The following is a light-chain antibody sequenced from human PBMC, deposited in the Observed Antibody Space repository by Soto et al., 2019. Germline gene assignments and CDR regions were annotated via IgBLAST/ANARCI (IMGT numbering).Light chain of an antibody. CDR3: QQRSNWPPLT. V-gene: IGKV3D-20*02. J-gene: IGKJ4*01. CDR2: GAS. Sequence: EIVLTQSPGTLSLSPGDRATLSCRASQTVTNNYLAWYQQKPGQAPRLLIFGASSRAAGIPDRFSGSGSGTDFTLTISRLEPEDFAVYYCQQRSNWPPLTFGGGTKVEIK. CDR1: QTVTNNY.